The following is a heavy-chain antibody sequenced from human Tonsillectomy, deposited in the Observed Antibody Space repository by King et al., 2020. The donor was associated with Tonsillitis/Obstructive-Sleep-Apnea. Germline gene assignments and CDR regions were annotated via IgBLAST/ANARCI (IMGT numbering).Heavy chain of an antibody. Sequence: QLVQSGPEVKKPGTSVKVSCKASGFTFTSSAMQWVRQARGQRLEWIGWIVVGSGNTNYAQKFQERVTITRDMSTSTAYMELSSLRSEATAVYYGAADPGCSGSYGKYYFDYWGQGTLVTVSS. CDR2: IVVGSGNT. CDR3: AADPGCSGSYGKYYFDY. V-gene: IGHV1-58*02. J-gene: IGHJ4*02. CDR1: GFTFTSSA. D-gene: IGHD3-10*02.